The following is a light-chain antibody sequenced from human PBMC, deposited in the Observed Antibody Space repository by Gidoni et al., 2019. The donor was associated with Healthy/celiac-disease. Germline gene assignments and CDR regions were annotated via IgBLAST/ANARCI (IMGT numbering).Light chain of an antibody. CDR3: CSDAGSVV. J-gene: IGLJ2*01. CDR2: EVS. V-gene: IGLV2-23*02. CDR1: SSDVGSYNL. Sequence: QSALTQPASVSGSPGQSITISCTGTSSDVGSYNLVSLYQQHPVKARKLMIYEVSQRPAGVANRFSGSKSGNTAALTISGLQAEDEADYYCCSDAGSVVVGGGNKRTVL.